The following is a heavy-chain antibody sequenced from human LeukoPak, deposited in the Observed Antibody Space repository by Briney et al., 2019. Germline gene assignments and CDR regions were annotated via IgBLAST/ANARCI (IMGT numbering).Heavy chain of an antibody. V-gene: IGHV4-61*02. CDR1: GGSISSGSYY. CDR3: AREALGYYYDSTAEEVDY. Sequence: SQTLSLTCTVSGGSISSGSYYWSWIRHPAGKGLEWIGRIYTSGSTNYNPSLKSRVTISVDTSKNQFSLKLSSVTAADTAVYYCAREALGYYYDSTAEEVDYWGQGTLVTVSS. D-gene: IGHD3-22*01. CDR2: IYTSGST. J-gene: IGHJ4*02.